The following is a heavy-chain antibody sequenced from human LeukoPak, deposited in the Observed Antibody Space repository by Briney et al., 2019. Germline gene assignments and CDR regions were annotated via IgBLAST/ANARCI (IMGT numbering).Heavy chain of an antibody. CDR2: IYTSGST. J-gene: IGHJ4*02. Sequence: KTSETLSLTCTVSGGSISSYYWSWIRQPAGKGLEWIGRIYTSGSTNYNPSLKSRVTISVDTSKNQFSLRLSSVTAADTAVYYCARVTGYMIEDYFDYWGQGTLVTVSS. CDR1: GGSISSYY. V-gene: IGHV4-4*07. CDR3: ARVTGYMIEDYFDY. D-gene: IGHD3-22*01.